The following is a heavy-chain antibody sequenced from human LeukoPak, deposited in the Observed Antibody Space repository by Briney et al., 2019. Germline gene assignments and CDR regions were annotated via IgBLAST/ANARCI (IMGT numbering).Heavy chain of an antibody. CDR1: GFTFSSYE. D-gene: IGHD6-19*01. J-gene: IGHJ4*02. V-gene: IGHV3-48*03. CDR3: ARVEGDSSGWHSYYFDY. Sequence: GGSLRLSCAASGFTFSSYEMNWVRQAPGKGLEWVSHISSSGSTIYYADSVKGRFTISRDNAKNSLYLQMNSLRAEDTAVYYCARVEGDSSGWHSYYFDYWGQGTLVTVSS. CDR2: ISSSGSTI.